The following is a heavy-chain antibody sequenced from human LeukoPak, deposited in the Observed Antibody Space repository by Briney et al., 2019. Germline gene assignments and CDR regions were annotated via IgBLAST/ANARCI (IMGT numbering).Heavy chain of an antibody. CDR3: ARQEARNYYYEGLDY. V-gene: IGHV3-30-3*01. D-gene: IGHD3-22*01. CDR1: GFRFSDYA. CDR2: ISYNGGRK. Sequence: GGSLRLSCVASGFRFSDYAIHWVRQAPGKGLEWVALISYNGGRKEYADSVKGRFTIDGDNSKNTVYLQMNSLRPDDTAIYFCARQEARNYYYEGLDYWGQGNLVTVSS. J-gene: IGHJ4*02.